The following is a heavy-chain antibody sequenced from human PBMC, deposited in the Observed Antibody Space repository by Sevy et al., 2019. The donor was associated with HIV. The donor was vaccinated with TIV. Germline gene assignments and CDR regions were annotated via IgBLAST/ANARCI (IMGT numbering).Heavy chain of an antibody. CDR2: IWNDRSNK. V-gene: IGHV3-33*01. CDR1: GFTFSSFG. D-gene: IGHD3-22*01. J-gene: IGHJ3*02. CDR3: ASLPNNYYDTSGYSGTEAFDI. Sequence: GGSLRLSCAASGFTFSSFGMHWVRQAPGKGLEWVAVIWNDRSNKHYADSVKGRFTISRDNSKNTLYLQMNSLRAEDTAVYYCASLPNNYYDTSGYSGTEAFDIWGQGTMVTVSS.